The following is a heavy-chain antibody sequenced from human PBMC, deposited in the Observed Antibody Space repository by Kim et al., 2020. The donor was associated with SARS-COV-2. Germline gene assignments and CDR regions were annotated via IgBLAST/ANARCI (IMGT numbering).Heavy chain of an antibody. Sequence: SETLSLTCTVSGGSISSGGYYWSWIRQHPGKGLEWIGYIYYSGSTYYNPSLKSRVTISVDTSKNQFSLKLSSVTAADTAVYYCARGPKGHHYDFWSGYYNPVYFDYWGQGTLVTVSS. CDR2: IYYSGST. CDR3: ARGPKGHHYDFWSGYYNPVYFDY. J-gene: IGHJ4*02. V-gene: IGHV4-31*03. D-gene: IGHD3-3*01. CDR1: GGSISSGGYY.